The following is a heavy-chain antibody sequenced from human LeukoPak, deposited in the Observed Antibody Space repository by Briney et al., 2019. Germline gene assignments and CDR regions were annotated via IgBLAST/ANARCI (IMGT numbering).Heavy chain of an antibody. CDR2: VSYLGNDK. J-gene: IGHJ4*02. Sequence: GGSLRLSCAASGFTFRDYAMHWVRQAPGKGLEWVAVVSYLGNDKYYADSVKGRFTISRDNSNNTLYLQMNSLRMEDTAVYFCARVTAAIIDSWGQGTLVSVSS. CDR1: GFTFRDYA. D-gene: IGHD6-25*01. CDR3: ARVTAAIIDS. V-gene: IGHV3-30-3*01.